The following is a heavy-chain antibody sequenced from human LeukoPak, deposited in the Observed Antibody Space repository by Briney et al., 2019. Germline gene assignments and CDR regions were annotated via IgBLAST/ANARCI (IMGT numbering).Heavy chain of an antibody. CDR1: GFTFSSYE. CDR3: ARAQSSSWYTRFDY. V-gene: IGHV3-21*01. D-gene: IGHD6-13*01. J-gene: IGHJ4*02. Sequence: GGSLRLSCAASGFTFSSYEMNWVRQAPGKGLEWVSSISSSSSYIYYADSVKGRFTISRDNAKNSLYLQMNSLRAEDTAVYYCARAQSSSWYTRFDYWGQGTLVTVSS. CDR2: ISSSSSYI.